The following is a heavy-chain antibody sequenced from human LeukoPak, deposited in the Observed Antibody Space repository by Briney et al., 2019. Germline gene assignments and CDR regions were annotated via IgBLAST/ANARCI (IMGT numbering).Heavy chain of an antibody. D-gene: IGHD3-10*01. CDR1: GFTFSSYG. CDR3: AKVLDYYGSGADAFDI. Sequence: GGSLRLSCAASGFTFSSYGMHWVRQAPGKGLEWVAVISYDGSNKYYADSVKGRFTVSRDNSKNTLYLQMNSLRAEDTAVYYCAKVLDYYGSGADAFDIWGQGTMVTVSS. V-gene: IGHV3-30*18. CDR2: ISYDGSNK. J-gene: IGHJ3*02.